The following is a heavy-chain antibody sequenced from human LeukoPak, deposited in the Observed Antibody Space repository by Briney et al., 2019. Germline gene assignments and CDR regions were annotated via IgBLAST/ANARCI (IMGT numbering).Heavy chain of an antibody. J-gene: IGHJ4*02. V-gene: IGHV4-34*01. D-gene: IGHD1-26*01. CDR3: TRTSPGIPLDF. CDR2: ISHSGRS. CDR1: GVPFSGYY. Sequence: SETLSLTCAVSGVPFSGYYWSWIRQPPGKGPEWIGEISHSGRSSYNPSLKSRVTISLDTSKNQFSLKLSFVTAADTTVYYCTRTSPGIPLDFWGQGTLVSVSS.